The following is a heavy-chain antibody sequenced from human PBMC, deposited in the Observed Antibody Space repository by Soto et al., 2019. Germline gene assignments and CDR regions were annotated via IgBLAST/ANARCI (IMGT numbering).Heavy chain of an antibody. J-gene: IGHJ6*03. CDR2: INHSGST. D-gene: IGHD3-3*01. CDR3: ARGGKTYYDFWSGPNTDV. Sequence: SETLSLTCAVYGGSFSGYYWSWIRQPPGKGLEWIGEINHSGSTNYNPSLKSRVTISVDTSKNQFSLKLSSVTAADTAVYYCARGGKTYYDFWSGPNTDVWGKGTTVTVSS. V-gene: IGHV4-34*01. CDR1: GGSFSGYY.